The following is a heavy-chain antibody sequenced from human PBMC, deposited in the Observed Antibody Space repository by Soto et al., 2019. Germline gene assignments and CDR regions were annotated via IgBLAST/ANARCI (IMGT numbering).Heavy chain of an antibody. CDR3: AQTRGSAVAGPGRFDL. J-gene: IGHJ2*01. Sequence: QVQLVQSGAEVKKPGSSVKVSCKASGGTFSNYAISWVRQAPGQGLEWMGGITPFFGTANYAQKFQGRVTIPADESMSRAYMEQSRLRSDDTAVYYLAQTRGSAVAGPGRFDLWGRGTLVTVSS. V-gene: IGHV1-69*12. D-gene: IGHD6-19*01. CDR2: ITPFFGTA. CDR1: GGTFSNYA.